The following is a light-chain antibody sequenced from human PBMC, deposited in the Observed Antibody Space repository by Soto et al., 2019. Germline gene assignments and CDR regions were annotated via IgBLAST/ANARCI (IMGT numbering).Light chain of an antibody. CDR2: EVS. V-gene: IGLV2-8*01. CDR1: SSDLGGYNY. J-gene: IGLJ2*01. CDR3: SSYAGNSNFVV. Sequence: QSALTQPPSASGSPGQSVTISCTGTSSDLGGYNYVSWYQQHPGKAPKLIIYEVSKRPSGVPDRFSASKSGNTASLTVSGLQAEDEADYHCSSYAGNSNFVVFGGGTKVTVL.